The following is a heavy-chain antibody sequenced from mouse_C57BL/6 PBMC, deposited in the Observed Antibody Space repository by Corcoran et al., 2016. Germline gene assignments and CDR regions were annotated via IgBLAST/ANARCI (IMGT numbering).Heavy chain of an antibody. Sequence: QVQLQQSGAELARPGASVKLSCKASGYTFTSYGISWVKQRTGQGLEWIGEIYPRSGNTYYNEKFKGKATLTADKSSSTAYMELRSLTSEDSAVYFCARPFTTVVATGLGRAYWGQGTLVTVSA. V-gene: IGHV1-81*01. D-gene: IGHD1-1*01. CDR1: GYTFTSYG. CDR2: IYPRSGNT. J-gene: IGHJ3*01. CDR3: ARPFTTVVATGLGRAY.